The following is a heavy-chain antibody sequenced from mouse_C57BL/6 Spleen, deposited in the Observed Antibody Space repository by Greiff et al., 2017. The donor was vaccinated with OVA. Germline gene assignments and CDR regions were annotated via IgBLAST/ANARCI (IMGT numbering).Heavy chain of an antibody. Sequence: EVMLVESGGGLVKPGGSLKLSCAASGFTFSDYGMHWVRQAPEKGLEWVAYISRGSSTIYYADTVKGRFTISRDNAKNTLFLQMTSLRSEDTAMYYCARQKNDGYYNYAMDYWGQGTSVTVSS. CDR1: GFTFSDYG. J-gene: IGHJ4*01. D-gene: IGHD2-3*01. CDR2: ISRGSSTI. CDR3: ARQKNDGYYNYAMDY. V-gene: IGHV5-17*01.